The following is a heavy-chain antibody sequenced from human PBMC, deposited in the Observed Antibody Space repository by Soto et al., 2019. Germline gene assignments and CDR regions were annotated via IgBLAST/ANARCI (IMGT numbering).Heavy chain of an antibody. J-gene: IGHJ5*02. Sequence: EVQLLESGGGLVQPGGSLKLSCAASGFTLSDSAAHWVRQASGKGLEWVGRIRSKNNNYATVYAPSVRGRFTISTDDSKNTAYLEMNSLKSEDTAVYYCTRALDCSSTGCSGDWFVPWGQGTLVTVSS. CDR2: IRSKNNNYAT. V-gene: IGHV3-73*02. CDR1: GFTLSDSA. D-gene: IGHD2-2*01. CDR3: TRALDCSSTGCSGDWFVP.